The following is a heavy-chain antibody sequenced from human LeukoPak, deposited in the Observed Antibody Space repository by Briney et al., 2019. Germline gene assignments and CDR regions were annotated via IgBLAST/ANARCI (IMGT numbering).Heavy chain of an antibody. D-gene: IGHD3-3*01. CDR2: IKQEGRQK. V-gene: IGHV3-7*01. CDR3: ASVVQQLRFLEWLLDWFDP. J-gene: IGHJ5*02. Sequence: PGGSLRLSFAAHGFKFGNHLMSSVRQAPGKGLGLVPNIKQEGRQKYEVHSESDRFTISRDNAKNSLYLQMNSLRAEDTAVYYCASVVQQLRFLEWLLDWFDPWGQGTLVTV. CDR1: GFKFGNHL.